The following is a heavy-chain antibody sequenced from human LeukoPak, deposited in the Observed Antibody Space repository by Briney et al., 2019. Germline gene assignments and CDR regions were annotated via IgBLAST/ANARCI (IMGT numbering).Heavy chain of an antibody. J-gene: IGHJ4*02. Sequence: ASVKVSCKASGYTFTGYYMHWVRQAPGQGLEWMGWINPNSGGTNYAQKFQGRVTMTRDTSISTAYMELSRLRSDDTAVYYCARDRGATDFFDYWGQGTLVTVSS. CDR3: ARDRGATDFFDY. D-gene: IGHD5-12*01. CDR2: INPNSGGT. CDR1: GYTFTGYY. V-gene: IGHV1-2*02.